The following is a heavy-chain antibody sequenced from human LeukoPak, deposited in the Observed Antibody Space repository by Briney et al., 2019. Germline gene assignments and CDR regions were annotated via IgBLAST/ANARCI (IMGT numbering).Heavy chain of an antibody. V-gene: IGHV3-11*06. CDR1: GFTFSDYY. D-gene: IGHD5-18*01. CDR2: ISSSSSYT. J-gene: IGHJ4*02. Sequence: PGGSLRLSCAASGFTFSDYYMSWIRQAPGKGLEWVSYISSSSSYTNYADSVKGRFTISRDNAKYSLYLQMNSLRAEDTAVYYCARERVRYSYGTGFDYWGQGTLATVSS. CDR3: ARERVRYSYGTGFDY.